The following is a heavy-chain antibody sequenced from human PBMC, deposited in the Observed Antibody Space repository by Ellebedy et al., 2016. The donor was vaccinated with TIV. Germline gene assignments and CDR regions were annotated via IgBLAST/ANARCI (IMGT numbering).Heavy chain of an antibody. V-gene: IGHV3-48*01. CDR2: ITKSSNTI. CDR3: TTLGTS. Sequence: GGSLRLSCAASGFTFSSYSMNWVRQAAGKGLEWVSFITKSSNTIYYADSVKGRFTISRDDSKNTAYLQMNSLKTEDTAMYYCTTLGTSWGQGTLITVSS. D-gene: IGHD2/OR15-2a*01. J-gene: IGHJ4*02. CDR1: GFTFSSYS.